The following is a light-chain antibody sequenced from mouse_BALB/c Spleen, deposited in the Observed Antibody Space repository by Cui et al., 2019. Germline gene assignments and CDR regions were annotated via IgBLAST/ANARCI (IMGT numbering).Light chain of an antibody. CDR1: SSVSY. J-gene: IGKJ1*01. V-gene: IGKV4-80*01. Sequence: IVLTQSPAIMSASLGEAITLTCSASSSVSYMHWYQQKSGTSPKLLIYSTSNLASVVPSRFSGSGSGTFYSLTISSVEAEDAADYYCHQWSSYPWTFGGGTKLEIK. CDR2: STS. CDR3: HQWSSYPWT.